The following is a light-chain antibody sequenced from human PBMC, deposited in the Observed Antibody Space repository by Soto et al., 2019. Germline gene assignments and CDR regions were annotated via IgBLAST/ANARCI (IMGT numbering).Light chain of an antibody. Sequence: DIQMTQSPSTLSASVGDRVTITCRASQSISSWLAWYQQKPGKAPKLLIYDASSLESGVPSRFSGRGSGTEFTLTITSLQPDDFATYYCQQYNSYTWPFGQGTKVDI. CDR1: QSISSW. J-gene: IGKJ1*01. V-gene: IGKV1-5*01. CDR2: DAS. CDR3: QQYNSYTWP.